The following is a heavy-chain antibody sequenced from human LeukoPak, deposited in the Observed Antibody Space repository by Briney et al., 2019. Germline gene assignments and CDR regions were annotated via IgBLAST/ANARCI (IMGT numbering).Heavy chain of an antibody. CDR2: INPNSGGT. V-gene: IGHV1-2*02. D-gene: IGHD3-3*01. CDR1: GYTFTGYY. Sequence: GASVKVSCKASGYTFTGYYMHWVRQAPGQGLEWMGWINPNSGGTNYAQKFQGRVAMTRDTSISTAYMELSRLRSDDTAVYYCAIDFWSGYGMDVWGQGTTVTVSS. CDR3: AIDFWSGYGMDV. J-gene: IGHJ6*02.